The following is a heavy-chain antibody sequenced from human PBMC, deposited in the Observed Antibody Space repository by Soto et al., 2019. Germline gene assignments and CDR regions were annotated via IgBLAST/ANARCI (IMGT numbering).Heavy chain of an antibody. Sequence: PSETLSLTCAVYGGSFSGYYWSWIRQPPGKGLEWIGEINHSGSTNYNPSLKSRVTISVDTSKNQFSLKLSSVTAADTAVYYCARVFADYSNYVFLFDYWGQGTLVTVSS. J-gene: IGHJ4*02. CDR3: ARVFADYSNYVFLFDY. V-gene: IGHV4-34*01. CDR1: GGSFSGYY. D-gene: IGHD4-4*01. CDR2: INHSGST.